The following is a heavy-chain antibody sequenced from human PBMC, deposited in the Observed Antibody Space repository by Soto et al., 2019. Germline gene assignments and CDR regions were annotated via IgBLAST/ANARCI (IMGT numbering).Heavy chain of an antibody. CDR1: GFTFSSYA. CDR3: AKDGAVTGDWYFDL. Sequence: EVQLLESGGGLVQPGGSLRLSCAASGFTFSSYAMSWVRQAPGKGLVWVSATSGGGVSTYYADSVQGRFTVFRENSQNTLFLQMNSLRAEDTAVYYCAKDGAVTGDWYFDLWGRGTLVTVSS. D-gene: IGHD6-19*01. CDR2: TSGGGVST. V-gene: IGHV3-23*01. J-gene: IGHJ2*01.